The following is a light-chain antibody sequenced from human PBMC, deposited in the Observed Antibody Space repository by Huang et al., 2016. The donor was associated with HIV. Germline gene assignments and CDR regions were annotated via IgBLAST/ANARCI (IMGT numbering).Light chain of an antibody. CDR2: RAS. J-gene: IGKJ2*01. Sequence: DIQMTQSPSTLSASVGDRVTITCRASQSISHWVAWYQQKPGGAPSLLIYRASILESGVPSRFTGSGSGTDFTLTITSLQPDDFATYYCLQYNTYSFTFGQGTRLDIK. CDR1: QSISHW. CDR3: LQYNTYSFT. V-gene: IGKV1-5*03.